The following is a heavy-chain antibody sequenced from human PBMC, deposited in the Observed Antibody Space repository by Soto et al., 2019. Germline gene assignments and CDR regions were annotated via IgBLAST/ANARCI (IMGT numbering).Heavy chain of an antibody. J-gene: IGHJ4*02. CDR2: ISISGGST. Sequence: PWGSXRLSCSSSVLTWINYSIVLVRQAPGKGLEWVSAISISGGSTYYADSVKGRFTISRDNSKNMLYLQMNSLRAEDTALYYCDKGKQRDLHIAQRGQGPLVTV. CDR1: VLTWINYS. V-gene: IGHV3-23*01. D-gene: IGHD6-25*01. CDR3: DKGKQRDLHIAQ.